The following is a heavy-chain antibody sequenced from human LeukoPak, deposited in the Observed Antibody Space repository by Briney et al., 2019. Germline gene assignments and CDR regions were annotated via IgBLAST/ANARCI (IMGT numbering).Heavy chain of an antibody. Sequence: GGSLRLSCTASGFTFGDYAMSWFRQAPGKGLEWVGFIRSKAYGGTTEYAASVKGRFTISRDDSKSIAYLQMNSLKTEDTAVYYCTTLPGYDSSGYYYSMWGQGTLVTVSS. CDR1: GFTFGDYA. CDR2: IRSKAYGGTT. D-gene: IGHD3-22*01. J-gene: IGHJ4*02. V-gene: IGHV3-49*03. CDR3: TTLPGYDSSGYYYSM.